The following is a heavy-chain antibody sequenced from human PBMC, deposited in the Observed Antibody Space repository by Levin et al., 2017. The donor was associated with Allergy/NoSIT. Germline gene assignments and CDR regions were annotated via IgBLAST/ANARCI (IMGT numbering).Heavy chain of an antibody. V-gene: IGHV4-39*01. CDR2: IYYSGST. CDR1: GGSISSSSYY. Sequence: SETLSLTCTVSGGSISSSSYYWGWIRQPPGKGLEWIGSIYYSGSTYYSPSLKSRVTISVDTSKNQFSLKLSSVTAADTAVYYCARGGEEDTAMDDAFDIWGQGTMVTVSS. J-gene: IGHJ3*02. D-gene: IGHD5-18*01. CDR3: ARGGEEDTAMDDAFDI.